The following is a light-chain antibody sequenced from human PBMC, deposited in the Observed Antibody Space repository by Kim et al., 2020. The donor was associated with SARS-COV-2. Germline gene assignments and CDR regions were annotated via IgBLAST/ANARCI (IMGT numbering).Light chain of an antibody. V-gene: IGLV3-19*01. J-gene: IGLJ1*01. CDR1: SRRVYY. CDR2: GKN. Sequence: GKTVRITYQGASRRVYYASWYQQKPGQAPVLVICGKNNRPSGIPDRFSGSSSGNTASLTITGAQAEDEADYYCNSRDSSGKHLYVFGTGTKVTVL. CDR3: NSRDSSGKHLYV.